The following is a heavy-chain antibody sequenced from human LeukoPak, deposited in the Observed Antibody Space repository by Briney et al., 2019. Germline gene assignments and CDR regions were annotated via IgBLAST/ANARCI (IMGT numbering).Heavy chain of an antibody. D-gene: IGHD2-2*01. CDR2: IYSGGNT. J-gene: IGHJ4*02. CDR3: ARGETSSYDY. V-gene: IGHV3-53*01. CDR1: GFTVSINY. Sequence: PGGSLRLSCAASGFTVSINYMSWVRQAPGKGLEWVSVIYSGGNTYYADSVKGRFTISRDNSKNTVYLQMNSLRGEDTAVYYCARGETSSYDYWGQGTLVTVSS.